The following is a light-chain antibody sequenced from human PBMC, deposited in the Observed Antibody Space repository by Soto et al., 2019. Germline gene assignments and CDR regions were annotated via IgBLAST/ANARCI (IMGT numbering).Light chain of an antibody. CDR3: QQRSNWPPMYT. CDR1: QSVSSN. J-gene: IGKJ5*01. CDR2: GAS. Sequence: EIEMTQSPATLSVSPGERATLSCRASQSVSSNLAWYQQKPGQAPRLLIYGASTRATGIPARFSGSGSGTEFTHTISSLQSEDFAVYYCQQRSNWPPMYTFGQGTRLEIK. V-gene: IGKV3-15*01.